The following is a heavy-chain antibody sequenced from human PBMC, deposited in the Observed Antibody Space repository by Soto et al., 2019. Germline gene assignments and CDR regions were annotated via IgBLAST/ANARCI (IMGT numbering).Heavy chain of an antibody. CDR2: ISASGVTT. D-gene: IGHD2-8*02. CDR1: GFAFHTHA. J-gene: IGHJ4*02. CDR3: AKDRTPPLSLSPSSQAIKNLLVGQCFDS. V-gene: IGHV3-23*01. Sequence: EVQLLESGGGLVQPGGSLRLSCAASGFAFHTHALSWVRQAPGKGLEWVSGISASGVTTYYADSVKGWFTISRDNSKNTVTLQMNSLRAEDTAFYYCAKDRTPPLSLSPSSQAIKNLLVGQCFDSWGQGTLVTVSS.